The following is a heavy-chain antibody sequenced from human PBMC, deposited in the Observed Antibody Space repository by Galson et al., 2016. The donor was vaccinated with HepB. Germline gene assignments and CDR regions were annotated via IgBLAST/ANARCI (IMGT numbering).Heavy chain of an antibody. CDR1: GFDFSDSN. Sequence: SLRLSCAASGFDFSDSNMHWVRQASGKGLEWVGRISSKLNSYATSYAASVKGRFATSRDDSKNTAYLQMNSLKSEDTAVYYCSRRRSSSSSGFDSWGQGTLVTVS. D-gene: IGHD6-6*01. J-gene: IGHJ4*02. V-gene: IGHV3-73*01. CDR3: SRRRSSSSSGFDS. CDR2: ISSKLNSYAT.